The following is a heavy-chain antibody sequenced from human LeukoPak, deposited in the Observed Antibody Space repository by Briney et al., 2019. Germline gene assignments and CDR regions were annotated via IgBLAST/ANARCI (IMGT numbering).Heavy chain of an antibody. CDR1: GFTFSNFA. CDR2: IRYDGSTK. CDR3: AKDAGICLGCSSGSDSDY. D-gene: IGHD3-10*01. V-gene: IGHV3-30*02. J-gene: IGHJ4*02. Sequence: GGSLRLACAASGFTFSNFAMDWVRQAPGKGLEWVAFIRYDGSTKYYADSVKGRFTISRDNSKNTLYLQMNSLRGEDTAIYYCAKDAGICLGCSSGSDSDYWGQGTLVTVSS.